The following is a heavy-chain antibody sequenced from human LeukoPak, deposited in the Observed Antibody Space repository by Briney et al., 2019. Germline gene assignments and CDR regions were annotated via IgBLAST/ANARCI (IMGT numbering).Heavy chain of an antibody. CDR2: IYYSGST. V-gene: IGHV4-59*01. CDR1: GGSISSYY. CDR3: ARAPVYGGNSYGMDV. Sequence: SETLSLTCTVSGGSISSYYWSWVRQPPGKGLEWIGYIYYSGSTNYNPSLKSRVTISVDTSKNQFSLKLSSVTAADTAEYYCARAPVYGGNSYGMDVWGQGTTVTVSS. D-gene: IGHD4-23*01. J-gene: IGHJ6*02.